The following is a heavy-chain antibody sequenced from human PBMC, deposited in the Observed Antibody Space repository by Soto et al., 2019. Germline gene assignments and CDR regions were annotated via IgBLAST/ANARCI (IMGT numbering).Heavy chain of an antibody. V-gene: IGHV1-58*01. D-gene: IGHD2-21*02. Sequence: EASVKVSCKASGFTFTSSAVQWVRQARGQRLEWIGWIVVGSGNTNYAQKFQERVTITRDMSTSTAYMELSSLRSEDTAVYYCAAGYCGGDCYDDSYYYYGMDVWGQGTTVTVSS. CDR2: IVVGSGNT. CDR1: GFTFTSSA. CDR3: AAGYCGGDCYDDSYYYYGMDV. J-gene: IGHJ6*02.